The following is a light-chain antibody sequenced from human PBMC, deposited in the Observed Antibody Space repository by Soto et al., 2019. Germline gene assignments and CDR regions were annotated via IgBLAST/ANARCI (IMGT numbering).Light chain of an antibody. CDR3: QHSYSTPFN. V-gene: IGKV1-39*01. CDR1: QSISFY. Sequence: DIQMTQSPSSLSASVGDRVTITCRASQSISFYLNWYQQKPGKAPKLLIYLASNLQSGVPARFSGCGSGTDFTLTISSLQSEDFATYYCQHSYSTPFNFGGGTKVEIK. J-gene: IGKJ4*01. CDR2: LAS.